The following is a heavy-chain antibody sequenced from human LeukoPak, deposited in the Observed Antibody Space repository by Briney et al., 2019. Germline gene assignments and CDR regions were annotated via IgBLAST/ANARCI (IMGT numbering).Heavy chain of an antibody. V-gene: IGHV3-11*01. CDR1: GFTFSDYY. CDR3: AKDYGDPSGYFDY. D-gene: IGHD4-17*01. Sequence: NTGGSLRLSCAASGFTFSDYYMSWIRQAPGKGLERVSYISSSGSTIYYADSVKGRFTISRDNAKNSLYLQMNSLRAEDTAVYYCAKDYGDPSGYFDYWGQGTLVTVSS. CDR2: ISSSGSTI. J-gene: IGHJ4*02.